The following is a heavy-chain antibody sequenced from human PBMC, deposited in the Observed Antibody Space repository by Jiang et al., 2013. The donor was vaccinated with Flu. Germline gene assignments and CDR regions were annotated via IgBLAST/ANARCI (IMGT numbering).Heavy chain of an antibody. V-gene: IGHV3-30*02. J-gene: IGHJ4*01. Sequence: GVVQPGGSLRLSCVASGFTFSNYGMHWVRQAPGKGLEWVAFIPNNGNNKYFGDPVRGRFTISGDNSKNTVDLQMNSLRPEDTALYYCARDVWNNYRAFDYWGHGTLVT. D-gene: IGHD3-16*01. CDR3: ARDVWNNYRAFDY. CDR2: IPNNGNNK. CDR1: GFTFSNYG.